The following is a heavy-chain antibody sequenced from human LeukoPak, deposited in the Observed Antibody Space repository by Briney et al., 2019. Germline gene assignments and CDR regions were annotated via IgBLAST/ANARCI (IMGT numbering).Heavy chain of an antibody. Sequence: ASVKVSCKASGYTFTSYGISWVRQAPGQGLEWMGWISAHNGNTNYAQKLQGRVTMTTDTSTSTAYMELRSLRSDDTAVYYCARDSAAAGGTYFDYWGQGTLVTVSS. J-gene: IGHJ4*02. V-gene: IGHV1-18*01. CDR2: ISAHNGNT. CDR1: GYTFTSYG. D-gene: IGHD6-13*01. CDR3: ARDSAAAGGTYFDY.